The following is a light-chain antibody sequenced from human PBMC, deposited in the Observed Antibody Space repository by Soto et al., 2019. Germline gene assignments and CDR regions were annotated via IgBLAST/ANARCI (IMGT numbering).Light chain of an antibody. J-gene: IGLJ3*02. CDR3: QVWDRSSNHWV. V-gene: IGLV3-21*02. CDR2: DDS. CDR1: NIGSKS. Sequence: SYELTQPPSVSVAPGQTATVTCGGRNIGSKSDHWYQQKPGQAPVLVVHDDSDRPSGIPGRFSGSNSGDTATLTISGVEAGDEADYYCQVWDRSSNHWVFGGGTKLTVL.